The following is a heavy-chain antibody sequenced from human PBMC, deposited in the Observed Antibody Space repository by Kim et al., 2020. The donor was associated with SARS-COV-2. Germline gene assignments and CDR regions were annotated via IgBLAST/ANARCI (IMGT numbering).Heavy chain of an antibody. J-gene: IGHJ4*02. D-gene: IGHD3-10*01. CDR1: GYTFTNYA. CDR3: AREGGAGTYRYFDY. V-gene: IGHV1-3*01. Sequence: ASVKVSCKASGYTFTNYAMHWVRQAPGQRLEWMGWISAANDNTKYSQKFQGRVTITRDTYASTAYMELSSLTSEDTAVYYCAREGGAGTYRYFDYWGQGTLVTVSS. CDR2: ISAANDNT.